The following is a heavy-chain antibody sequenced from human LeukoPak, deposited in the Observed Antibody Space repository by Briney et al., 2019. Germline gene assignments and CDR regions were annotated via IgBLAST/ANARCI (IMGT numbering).Heavy chain of an antibody. CDR3: ARSVSSSSPYNWFDP. D-gene: IGHD6-13*01. CDR2: INTDTGNP. V-gene: IGHV7-4-1*02. J-gene: IGHJ5*02. CDR1: GYTFTSYA. Sequence: ASVKVSCKASGYTFTSYAMNWVRQAPGQGLEWMGWINTDTGNPTYAQGFTGRFVFSLDTSVSTAYLQISSLKAEDTAVYYCARSVSSSSPYNWFDPWGQGTLVTVSS.